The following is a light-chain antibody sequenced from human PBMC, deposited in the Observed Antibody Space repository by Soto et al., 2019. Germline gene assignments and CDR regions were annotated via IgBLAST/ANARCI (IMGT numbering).Light chain of an antibody. CDR1: QSISRF. V-gene: IGKV1-39*01. J-gene: IGKJ2*01. CDR2: AAS. CDR3: QQSYNTPYT. Sequence: DIQVTQSPSSLSASVGDRVTITCRASQSISRFLNWYQLRVGKAPKLLIYAASTLQSGFPSRFSGSGSGTDFTLTISSLQPEDSATYYCQQSYNTPYTFGQGTKLEIK.